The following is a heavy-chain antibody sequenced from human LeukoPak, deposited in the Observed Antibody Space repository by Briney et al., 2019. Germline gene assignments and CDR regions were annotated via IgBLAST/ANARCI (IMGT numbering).Heavy chain of an antibody. CDR2: ISASGSHI. D-gene: IGHD2-15*01. V-gene: IGHV3-21*01. Sequence: GGSLRLSCAASGFTFSRYSMNWVRQPPGKGLEWVSSISASGSHIYYADSVKGRFSISRDSARNSVYVQMSSLRAEGTAVYYCARGPQFCSGGSCFGYYFDYWGQGALVTVSS. CDR1: GFTFSRYS. CDR3: ARGPQFCSGGSCFGYYFDY. J-gene: IGHJ4*02.